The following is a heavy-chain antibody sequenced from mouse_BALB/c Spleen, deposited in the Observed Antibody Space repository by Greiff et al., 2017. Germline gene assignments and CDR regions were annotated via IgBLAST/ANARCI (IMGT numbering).Heavy chain of an antibody. CDR1: GFTFTDYY. V-gene: IGHV7-3*02. CDR2: IRNKANGYTT. CDR3: ARDSGEYYFDY. J-gene: IGHJ2*01. Sequence: EVQVVESGGGLVQPGGSLRLSCATSGFTFTDYYMSWVRQPPGKALEWLGFIRNKANGYTTEYSASVKGRFTISRDNSQSILYLQMNTLRAEDSATYYCARDSGEYYFDYWGQGTTLTVSS.